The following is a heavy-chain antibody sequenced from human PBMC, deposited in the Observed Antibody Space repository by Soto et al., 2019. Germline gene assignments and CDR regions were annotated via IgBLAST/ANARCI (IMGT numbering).Heavy chain of an antibody. CDR1: GFTFSSYS. CDR3: ARDNGMAGSFDP. V-gene: IGHV3-48*02. CDR2: ISFSSSTI. J-gene: IGHJ5*02. D-gene: IGHD2-8*01. Sequence: EVQLVGSGGGLVQPGGSLRLSCAASGFTFSSYSMNWVRQGPGKGLEWVSYISFSSSTIFYADSVRGRFTISRDNAKNSLYLQMNTLRDEDTAVYYCARDNGMAGSFDPWGQGTLVTVSS.